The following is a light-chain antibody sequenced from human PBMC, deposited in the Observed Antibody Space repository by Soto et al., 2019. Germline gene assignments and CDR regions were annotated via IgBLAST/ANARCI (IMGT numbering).Light chain of an antibody. V-gene: IGKV3-20*01. Sequence: EIVLTQSPGTLSLSPGERATLSCRASQSVSSSYLAWYQQKPGQAPRLLIYGASSRATGIPDRFSGSGSGTDFTLTISRLEPEDFAVYYCQQYGSYPINFGQGTRLEMK. J-gene: IGKJ5*01. CDR3: QQYGSYPIN. CDR2: GAS. CDR1: QSVSSSY.